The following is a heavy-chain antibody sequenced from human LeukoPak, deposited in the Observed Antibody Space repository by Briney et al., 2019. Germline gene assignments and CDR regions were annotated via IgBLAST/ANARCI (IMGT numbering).Heavy chain of an antibody. Sequence: GGSLRLSCAASGFTFSSYAMHWARQAPGKGLEWVAVISYDGSNKYYADSVKGRFTISRDNSKNTLYLQMNSLRAEDTAVYYCARESTVAGFDYWGQGTLVTVSS. V-gene: IGHV3-30-3*01. CDR2: ISYDGSNK. D-gene: IGHD6-19*01. CDR1: GFTFSSYA. J-gene: IGHJ4*02. CDR3: ARESTVAGFDY.